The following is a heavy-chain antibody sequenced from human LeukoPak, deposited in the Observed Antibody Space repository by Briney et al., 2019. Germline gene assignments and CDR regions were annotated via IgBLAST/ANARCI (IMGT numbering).Heavy chain of an antibody. V-gene: IGHV3-21*01. CDR1: GFTFSSYS. CDR2: ISSSSRYI. D-gene: IGHD5-12*01. Sequence: GGSLRLSCAVSGFTFSSYSMNWVRQAPGKGLEWVSCISSSSRYIYYADSVKGRFTISRDNAKNSLNLQMNSLRAEDTAVYYCAREGDSGYVELDSWGQGTLVTVSS. CDR3: AREGDSGYVELDS. J-gene: IGHJ4*02.